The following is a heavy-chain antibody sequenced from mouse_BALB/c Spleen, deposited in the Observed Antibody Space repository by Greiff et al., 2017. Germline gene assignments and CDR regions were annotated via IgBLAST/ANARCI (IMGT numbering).Heavy chain of an antibody. CDR3: TRFPHLLLRADYAMDY. V-gene: IGHV1-52*01. CDR1: GYTFTSYW. Sequence: QVQLQQPGAELVRPGASVKLSCKASGYTFTSYWMNWVKQRPEQGLEWIGRIDPYDSETHYNQKFKDKAILTVDKSSSTAYMELSSLTNEDSAVYYCTRFPHLLLRADYAMDYWGQGTSVTVSS. CDR2: IDPYDSET. D-gene: IGHD1-1*01. J-gene: IGHJ4*01.